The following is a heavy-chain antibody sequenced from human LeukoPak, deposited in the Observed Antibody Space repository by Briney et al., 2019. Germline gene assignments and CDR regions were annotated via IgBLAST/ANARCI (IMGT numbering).Heavy chain of an antibody. Sequence: ASVKVSCKASGYTFTTYDISWVRQATGQGLEWMGWMNPSSGNTGYAQKVQGRVTMTRDASISTAYMELSSLRSEDTAVYYCARGRSSWYGANNWFDPWGQGTLVTVSS. CDR2: MNPSSGNT. D-gene: IGHD6-13*01. V-gene: IGHV1-8*01. CDR1: GYTFTTYD. CDR3: ARGRSSWYGANNWFDP. J-gene: IGHJ5*02.